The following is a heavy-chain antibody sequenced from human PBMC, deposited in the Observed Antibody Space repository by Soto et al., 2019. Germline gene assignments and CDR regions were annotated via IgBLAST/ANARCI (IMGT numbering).Heavy chain of an antibody. V-gene: IGHV3-23*01. CDR2: ISGSGGST. J-gene: IGHJ5*02. Sequence: GGSLRLSCAASGFTFSNYAMNWVRQAPGKGLEWVSAISGSGGSTYYADSVKGRFTISRDNSKNTLYLQMNSLRAEDTAVYYCAKALGYDFWSGYYTSWFDPWGQGTLVTVSS. CDR3: AKALGYDFWSGYYTSWFDP. D-gene: IGHD3-3*01. CDR1: GFTFSNYA.